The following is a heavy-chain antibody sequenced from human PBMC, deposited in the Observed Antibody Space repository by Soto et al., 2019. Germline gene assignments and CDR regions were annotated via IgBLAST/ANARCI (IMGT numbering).Heavy chain of an antibody. CDR2: IWNDGSNK. Sequence: QVQLVESGGGVVQPGRSLRLSCEASGFTFSSYGMHWVRQAPGKGLEWVAVIWNDGSNKYYADSVKGRFTISRDNAKNSLYLQMNSLRAEDTALYYCAKETLGYCSGGSCYSWYFDLWGRGTLVTVSS. CDR3: AKETLGYCSGGSCYSWYFDL. CDR1: GFTFSSYG. D-gene: IGHD2-15*01. J-gene: IGHJ2*01. V-gene: IGHV3-33*03.